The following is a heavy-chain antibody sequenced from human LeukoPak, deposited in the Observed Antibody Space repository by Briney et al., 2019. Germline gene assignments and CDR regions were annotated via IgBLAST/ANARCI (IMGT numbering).Heavy chain of an antibody. Sequence: ASVNVSCKASGYTFTSYAMHWVRQAPGQRLEWMGWINAGSGNTKYSQKFQGRVTITRDTSASTAYMELSSLRSEDTAVYYCARGYGGSGGWFDPWGQGTLVTVSS. V-gene: IGHV1-3*01. CDR2: INAGSGNT. CDR1: GYTFTSYA. CDR3: ARGYGGSGGWFDP. D-gene: IGHD3-10*01. J-gene: IGHJ5*02.